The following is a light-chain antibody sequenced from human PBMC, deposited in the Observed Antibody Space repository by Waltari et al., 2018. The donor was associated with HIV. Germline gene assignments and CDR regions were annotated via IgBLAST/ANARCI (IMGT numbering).Light chain of an antibody. CDR1: SPTIGRNY. CDR3: AAWDDSLSGSWV. J-gene: IGLJ3*02. V-gene: IGLV1-47*01. Sequence: QSVMTQPPSASGTPGQRVTISCSGSSPTIGRNYANCYQQLPGTTPKLLIYRNNQRPSGVPDRFSGSKSGTSASLAISGLRSEDEADYYCAAWDDSLSGSWVFGGGTQVTVL. CDR2: RNN.